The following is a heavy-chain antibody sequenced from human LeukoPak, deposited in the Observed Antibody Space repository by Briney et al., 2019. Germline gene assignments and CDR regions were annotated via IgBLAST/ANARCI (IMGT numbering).Heavy chain of an antibody. CDR2: ISSSSSTI. J-gene: IGHJ4*02. Sequence: GGSLRLSCAASGFTFSSYGMHWVRQAPGKGLEWVSYISSSSSTIYYADSVKGRFTISRDNAKNSLYLQMNSLRAEDTAVYYCARLPYSSSYGYWGQGTLVTVSS. V-gene: IGHV3-48*01. D-gene: IGHD6-6*01. CDR1: GFTFSSYG. CDR3: ARLPYSSSYGY.